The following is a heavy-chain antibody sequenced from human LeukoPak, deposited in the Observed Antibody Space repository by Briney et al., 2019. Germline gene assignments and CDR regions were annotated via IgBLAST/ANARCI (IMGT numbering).Heavy chain of an antibody. CDR2: IYASGSI. V-gene: IGHV4-4*07. CDR1: GGSITNFF. CDR3: ARSARFNYYMDV. Sequence: SETLSLTCSVSGGSITNFFWTWTRQPAGKGLEYIGRIYASGSIDYNPSLKSRVTMSVDTSNNQFSLNLTSVTAADTALYFCARSARFNYYMDVWGKGTSVTVSS. J-gene: IGHJ6*03. D-gene: IGHD2-15*01.